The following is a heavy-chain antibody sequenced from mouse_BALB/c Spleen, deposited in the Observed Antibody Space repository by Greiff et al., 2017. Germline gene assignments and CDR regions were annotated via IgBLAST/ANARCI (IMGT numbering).Heavy chain of an antibody. Sequence: EVQLVESGGGLVQPGGSLRLSCATSGFTFTDYYMSWVRQPPGKALEWLGFIRNKANGYTTEYSASVKGRFTISRDNSQSILYLQMNTLRAEDSATYYCARENYDYDGFAYWGQGTLVTVSA. CDR2: IRNKANGYTT. D-gene: IGHD2-4*01. CDR1: GFTFTDYY. CDR3: ARENYDYDGFAY. J-gene: IGHJ3*01. V-gene: IGHV7-3*02.